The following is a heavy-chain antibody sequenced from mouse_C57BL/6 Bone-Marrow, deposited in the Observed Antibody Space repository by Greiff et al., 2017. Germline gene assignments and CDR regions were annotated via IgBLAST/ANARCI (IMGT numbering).Heavy chain of an antibody. J-gene: IGHJ4*01. V-gene: IGHV1-54*01. CDR1: GYAFTNYL. CDR2: INPGSGGT. CDR3: ARLPYYYGSTYAMDY. Sequence: QVQLKQSGAELVRPGTSVKVSCKASGYAFTNYLLEWVKQRPGQGLEWIGVINPGSGGTNYNEKYKGKATLTADKSSSTAYMQLSSLTSEDSAVYFCARLPYYYGSTYAMDYWGQGTSVTVSS. D-gene: IGHD1-1*01.